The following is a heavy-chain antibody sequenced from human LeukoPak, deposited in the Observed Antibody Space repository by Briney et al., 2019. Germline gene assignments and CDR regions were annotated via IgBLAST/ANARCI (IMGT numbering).Heavy chain of an antibody. Sequence: PGGSLRLSCAASGFTFSDYYMSWIRQAPGKGLEWVSAISGSGGSTYYADSVKGRFTIPRDNSKNTLYLQMNSLRAEDTAVYYCAKGGGGSPFDYWGQGTLVTVSS. CDR1: GFTFSDYY. CDR2: ISGSGGST. J-gene: IGHJ4*02. CDR3: AKGGGGSPFDY. V-gene: IGHV3-23*01. D-gene: IGHD1-26*01.